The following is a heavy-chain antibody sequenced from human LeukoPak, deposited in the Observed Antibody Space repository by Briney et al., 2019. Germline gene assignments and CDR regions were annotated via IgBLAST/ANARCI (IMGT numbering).Heavy chain of an antibody. V-gene: IGHV4-39*01. Sequence: SETLSLTCTVSGDSISSSNCYWGWIRQPPGKGLEWIGSIYFSGGTYYNASLKSRVTVSVDTSKNQFSLKLSSVTAADTAVYYCARQTGSGLFSLPGGQGTLVTVSS. D-gene: IGHD3-10*01. J-gene: IGHJ4*02. CDR2: IYFSGGT. CDR1: GDSISSSNCY. CDR3: ARQTGSGLFSLP.